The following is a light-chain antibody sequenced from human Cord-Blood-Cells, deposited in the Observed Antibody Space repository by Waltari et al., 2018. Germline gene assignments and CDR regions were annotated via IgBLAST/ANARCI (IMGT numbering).Light chain of an antibody. V-gene: IGKV3-15*01. Sequence: EIVMTQSPATLSVSPGARATLSCRASQSVSSNLAWYQQKPGQAPRLLIYGASTRATGIPARFSGSGSGTEFTLTISSLQSEDFAVYYCQQYKNWPRTFGQGTKLEIK. J-gene: IGKJ2*01. CDR1: QSVSSN. CDR2: GAS. CDR3: QQYKNWPRT.